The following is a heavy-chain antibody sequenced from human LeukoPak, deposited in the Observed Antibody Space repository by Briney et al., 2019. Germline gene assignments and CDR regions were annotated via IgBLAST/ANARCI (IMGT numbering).Heavy chain of an antibody. V-gene: IGHV1-69*13. CDR3: AREQDYGGNFDY. J-gene: IGHJ4*02. Sequence: ASVKVSCKASGGTFSSYAISWVRQAPGQGLECMGGIIPIFDTANYAQKFQGRVTITADEPTGTAYMELSSLRSEDTAVYYCAREQDYGGNFDYWGQGTLVTVSS. CDR1: GGTFSSYA. CDR2: IIPIFDTA. D-gene: IGHD4-23*01.